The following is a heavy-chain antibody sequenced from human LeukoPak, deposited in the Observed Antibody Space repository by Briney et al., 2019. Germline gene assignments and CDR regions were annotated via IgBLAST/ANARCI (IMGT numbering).Heavy chain of an antibody. V-gene: IGHV3-48*03. CDR2: ISSSGSTI. CDR1: GFTFSSYE. Sequence: GGSLRLSCAASGFTFSSYEMNWVRQAPGKGLEWVSYISSSGSTIYYADSVKGRFTISRDNAKNSLYLQMNSLRAEDTAVYYCARDQYYYYDSSGYEWGQGTLVTVSS. CDR3: ARDQYYYYDSSGYE. D-gene: IGHD3-22*01. J-gene: IGHJ4*02.